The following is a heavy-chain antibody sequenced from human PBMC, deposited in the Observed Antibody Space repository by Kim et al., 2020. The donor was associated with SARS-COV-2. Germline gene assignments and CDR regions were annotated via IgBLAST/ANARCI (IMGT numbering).Heavy chain of an antibody. Sequence: GGSLRLSCAASGFMFSSYAMSWVRQAPGKGLEWLAVISFNGNNKYYGDSVKGRFSVSRDNSKKTLYLQMNSVTIEDTAVYYCGKISTGNYWGYVDSWGQGVLVTVSS. CDR2: ISFNGNNK. J-gene: IGHJ5*02. CDR1: GFMFSSYA. D-gene: IGHD6-25*01. V-gene: IGHV3-30-3*01. CDR3: GKISTGNYWGYVDS.